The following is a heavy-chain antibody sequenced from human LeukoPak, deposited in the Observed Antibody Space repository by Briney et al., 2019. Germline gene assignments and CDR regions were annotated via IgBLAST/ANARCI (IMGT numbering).Heavy chain of an antibody. CDR1: GGSISSSSYY. CDR2: IYYSGST. CDR3: ARGAPAPDYVWGSYRYEFDY. Sequence: SETLSLTCTVSGGSISSSSYYWGWIRQPPGKGLEWIGSIYYSGSTYYNPSLNSRVTISVDTSKNQFSLKLSSVTAADTAVYYCARGAPAPDYVWGSYRYEFDYWGQGTLVTVSS. J-gene: IGHJ4*02. D-gene: IGHD3-16*02. V-gene: IGHV4-39*01.